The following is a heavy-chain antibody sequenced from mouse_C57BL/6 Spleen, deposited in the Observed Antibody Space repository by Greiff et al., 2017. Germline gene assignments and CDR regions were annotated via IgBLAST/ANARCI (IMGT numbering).Heavy chain of an antibody. CDR1: GYTFTDYY. Sequence: QVQLQQSGAELVRPGASVKLSCKASGYTFTDYYINWVKQRPGQGLEWIARIYPGSGNTDYNEKFKGKATLTAEKSSSTAYMQLSSLTSEDSAVYFCAREALTGTPDYWGQGTTLTVSS. CDR2: IYPGSGNT. CDR3: AREALTGTPDY. V-gene: IGHV1-76*01. D-gene: IGHD4-1*01. J-gene: IGHJ2*01.